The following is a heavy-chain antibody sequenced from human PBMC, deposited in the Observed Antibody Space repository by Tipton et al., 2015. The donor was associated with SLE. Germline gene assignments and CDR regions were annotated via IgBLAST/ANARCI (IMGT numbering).Heavy chain of an antibody. CDR2: ISSSSSTI. D-gene: IGHD1-7*01. V-gene: IGHV3-48*01. CDR1: GFTFSSYS. CDR3: ASIAGTTSIWFDP. Sequence: SLRLSCAASGFTFSSYSMNWVRQAPGKGLEWVSYISSSSSTIYYADSVKGRFTISRDNAKNSLYLQMNSLRAEDTAVYYCASIAGTTSIWFDPWGQGTLVTVSS. J-gene: IGHJ5*02.